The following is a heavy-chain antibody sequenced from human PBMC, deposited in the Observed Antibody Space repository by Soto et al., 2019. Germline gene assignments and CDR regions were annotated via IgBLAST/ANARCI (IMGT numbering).Heavy chain of an antibody. CDR1: GFTFSSYW. Sequence: LRLSCAASGFTFSSYWMSWVRQAPGKGLEWVANIKQDGSEKYYVDSVKGRFTISRDNAKNSLYLQMNSLRAEDTAVYYCAREGEGLWLVRDYYGMDVWGQGTTVTVSS. D-gene: IGHD6-19*01. J-gene: IGHJ6*02. CDR2: IKQDGSEK. CDR3: AREGEGLWLVRDYYGMDV. V-gene: IGHV3-7*01.